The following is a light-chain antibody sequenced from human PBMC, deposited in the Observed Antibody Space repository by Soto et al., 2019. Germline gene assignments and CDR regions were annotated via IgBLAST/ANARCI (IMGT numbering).Light chain of an antibody. CDR2: DVS. CDR3: CSYTSRSRVV. J-gene: IGLJ2*01. CDR1: SSDIGGYNY. V-gene: IGLV2-14*01. Sequence: QSALTQPASVSGSPGQSITISCTGTSSDIGGYNYVSWYQQHPGKAPKLLIYDVSNRPSGVSPRFSGSKSGNSASLTISGLPAEDEADYYCCSYTSRSRVVFGGGTKVTVL.